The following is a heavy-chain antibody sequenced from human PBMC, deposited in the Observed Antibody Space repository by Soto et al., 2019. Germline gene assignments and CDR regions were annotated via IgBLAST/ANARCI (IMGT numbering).Heavy chain of an antibody. J-gene: IGHJ4*01. V-gene: IGHV3-48*02. CDR3: VRDRDLYRDMFHADL. CDR1: GFTISECS. Sequence: PGGSLRLSCEASGFTISECSMNWVRQAPGKGLEWLAYITIRTGNVLYADSVRGRFTISTDNAENSVILQMNSLRDEDSAVYFCVRDRDLYRDMFHADLWGQGTLVTFSS. CDR2: ITIRTGNV. D-gene: IGHD3-10*02.